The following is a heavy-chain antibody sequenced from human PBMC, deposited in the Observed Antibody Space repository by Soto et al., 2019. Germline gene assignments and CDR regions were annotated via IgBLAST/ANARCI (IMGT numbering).Heavy chain of an antibody. V-gene: IGHV1-2*02. D-gene: IGHD2-15*01. Sequence: GASVKVSCKASGYTFTGYYMHWVRQAPGQGLEWMGWINPNSGGTNYAQKFQGRVTMTRHTSISTAYMELSRLRSDDTSVYYCARVNVVVVAGTRGYYFNYWGQGTLVAVSS. J-gene: IGHJ4*02. CDR1: GYTFTGYY. CDR2: INPNSGGT. CDR3: ARVNVVVVAGTRGYYFNY.